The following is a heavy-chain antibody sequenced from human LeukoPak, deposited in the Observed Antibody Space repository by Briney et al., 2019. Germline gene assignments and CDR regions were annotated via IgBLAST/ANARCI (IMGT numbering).Heavy chain of an antibody. Sequence: ASVKVSCKASGYTFTGYYMHWVRQAPGQGLEWMGRINPSSGGTNYAQKFQGRVTMTRDTSISAAYMELSRLRSDDTAVYYCARAHGDILTGYYFNYWGQGTLVTVSS. D-gene: IGHD3-9*01. J-gene: IGHJ4*02. CDR2: INPSSGGT. CDR3: ARAHGDILTGYYFNY. CDR1: GYTFTGYY. V-gene: IGHV1-2*06.